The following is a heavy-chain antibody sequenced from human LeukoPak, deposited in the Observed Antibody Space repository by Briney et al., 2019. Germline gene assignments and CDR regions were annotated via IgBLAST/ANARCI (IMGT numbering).Heavy chain of an antibody. CDR1: GYTCSRHD. J-gene: IGHJ4*02. CDR3: AREKNDVSPNTYYFDY. V-gene: IGHV1-8*03. Sequence: ESSVKVSCKASGYTCSRHDINWVRQATGQGLEWMGWMNPKNGNTGYAQNFQGRVTFTRVTSISTAYMELNNLRSDDTAVYYCAREKNDVSPNTYYFDYWGQGTLVTVSS. CDR2: MNPKNGNT. D-gene: IGHD1-1*01.